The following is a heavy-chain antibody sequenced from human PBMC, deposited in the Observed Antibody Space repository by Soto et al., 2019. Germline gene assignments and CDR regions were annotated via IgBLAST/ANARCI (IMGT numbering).Heavy chain of an antibody. CDR1: GGSVSSGTHY. CDR2: IYYTGTT. V-gene: IGHV4-61*01. CDR3: ARDPHDYGVPAGGIDV. J-gene: IGHJ6*02. Sequence: QVQLQESGPGLVKPSETLSLTCSVSGGSVSSGTHYWSWIRQPPGKGLEWIGYIYYTGTTKYNPSLKSRTTILVYTSKHQFSLKMSSVTAADTALSCCARDPHDYGVPAGGIDVWGQGTTVTVSS. D-gene: IGHD4-17*01.